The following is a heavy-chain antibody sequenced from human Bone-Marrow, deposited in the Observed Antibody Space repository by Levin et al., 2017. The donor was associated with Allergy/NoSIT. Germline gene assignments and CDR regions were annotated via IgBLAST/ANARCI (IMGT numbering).Heavy chain of an antibody. J-gene: IGHJ3*02. Sequence: GGSLRLSCAASGFTFSSFSMNWVRQAPGKGLEWVSSISSSTSYIFYADSVKGRFTISRDNAKNSLYLQMNSLRAEDTAVYYCARTGRENAFDIWGQGTMVTVSS. CDR2: ISSSTSYI. CDR3: ARTGRENAFDI. D-gene: IGHD1-26*01. V-gene: IGHV3-21*01. CDR1: GFTFSSFS.